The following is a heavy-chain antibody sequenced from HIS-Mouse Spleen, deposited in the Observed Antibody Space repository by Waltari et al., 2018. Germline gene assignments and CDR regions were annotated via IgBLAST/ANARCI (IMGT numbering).Heavy chain of an antibody. D-gene: IGHD6-13*01. CDR1: GGSISSISYY. V-gene: IGHV4-39*07. Sequence: QLQLQESGPGLVKPSETLSLTCTVSGGSISSISYYWGWIRQPPGKGLEWIGSIYYSGGTYSNPSVKCRVTISVDTSKNQFSLKLSSVTAADTAVYYCAREIPYSSSWYDWYFDLWGRGTLVTVSS. J-gene: IGHJ2*01. CDR2: IYYSGGT. CDR3: AREIPYSSSWYDWYFDL.